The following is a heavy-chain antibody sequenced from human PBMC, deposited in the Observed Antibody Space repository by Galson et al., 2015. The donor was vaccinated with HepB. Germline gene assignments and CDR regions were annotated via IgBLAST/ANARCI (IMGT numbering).Heavy chain of an antibody. CDR3: ARGDSSSLGMDV. D-gene: IGHD6-6*01. CDR2: ISSSGSII. J-gene: IGHJ6*02. V-gene: IGHV3-48*03. Sequence: SLRLSCAASGFTFSSYEMNWVRQAPGKGLEWVSYISSSGSIIYYADSVKGRFTISRDNSKNTLYLQMNSLRAEDTAVYYCARGDSSSLGMDVWGQGTTVTVSS. CDR1: GFTFSSYE.